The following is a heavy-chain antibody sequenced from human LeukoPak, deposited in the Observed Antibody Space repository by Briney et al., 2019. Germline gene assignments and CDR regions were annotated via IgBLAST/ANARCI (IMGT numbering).Heavy chain of an antibody. D-gene: IGHD2-2*01. Sequence: ASVKVSCKASGGTFSSYTISWVRQAPGQGLEWMGRIIPILGIANYAQKFQGRVTITADESTSTAYMELSSLRSEDTAVYYCARGTDSSTSSGFGYWGQGTLVTVSS. CDR2: IIPILGIA. J-gene: IGHJ4*02. V-gene: IGHV1-69*02. CDR1: GGTFSSYT. CDR3: ARGTDSSTSSGFGY.